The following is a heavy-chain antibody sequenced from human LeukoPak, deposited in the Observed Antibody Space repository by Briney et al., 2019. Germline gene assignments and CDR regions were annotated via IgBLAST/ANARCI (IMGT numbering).Heavy chain of an antibody. J-gene: IGHJ4*02. CDR1: GGSISSSSYY. CDR2: IYYSGST. Sequence: PLETLSLTCTVSGGSISSSSYYWGWIRQPPGKGLEWIGSIYYSGSTYYNPSLKSRVTISVDTSKNQFSLKLSSVTAADTAVYYCARLCCSGWNDIGYWGQGTLVTVSS. V-gene: IGHV4-39*07. D-gene: IGHD6-19*01. CDR3: ARLCCSGWNDIGY.